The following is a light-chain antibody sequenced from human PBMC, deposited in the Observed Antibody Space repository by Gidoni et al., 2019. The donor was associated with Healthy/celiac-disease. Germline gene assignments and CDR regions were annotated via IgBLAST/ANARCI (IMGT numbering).Light chain of an antibody. V-gene: IGKV1-5*03. J-gene: IGKJ1*01. CDR2: KAS. CDR1: QSISSW. CDR3: QQYNSYSWT. Sequence: DIQMTQSPSTLSASVGDRVTITCRASQSISSWLAWYQQKPGKAPKLLIYKASSLESGVPSRFSGSGFGTEFTLTISSLQPDDFATYYCQQYNSYSWTFGQXTKVEIK.